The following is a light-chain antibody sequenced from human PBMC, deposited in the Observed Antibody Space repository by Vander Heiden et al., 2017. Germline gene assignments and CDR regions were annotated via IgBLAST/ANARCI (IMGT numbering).Light chain of an antibody. Sequence: DIQMTRSPSALSASIGDRVTITCRASQSIRSYLNWYQQKPGKAPKVLIYEASRLQSGVPSRFSGSGSGTDFTLTINSLQPEDFATYYCQQTSTNPRTFGQGTKVEI. CDR3: QQTSTNPRT. CDR1: QSIRSY. J-gene: IGKJ1*01. V-gene: IGKV1-39*01. CDR2: EAS.